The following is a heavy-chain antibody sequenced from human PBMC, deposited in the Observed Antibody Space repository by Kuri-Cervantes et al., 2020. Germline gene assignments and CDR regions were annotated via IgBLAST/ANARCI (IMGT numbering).Heavy chain of an antibody. Sequence: GESLKISCAASGFTFSSYGMHWVRQAPGKGLEWVAVISYDGSNKYYADSVKGRFTISRDNSKNTLYLQMNSLRAEDTAVYYCAKGLADGPYYYYGMDVRGQGTTVTVSS. J-gene: IGHJ6*02. CDR3: AKGLADGPYYYYGMDV. V-gene: IGHV3-30*18. CDR1: GFTFSSYG. CDR2: ISYDGSNK.